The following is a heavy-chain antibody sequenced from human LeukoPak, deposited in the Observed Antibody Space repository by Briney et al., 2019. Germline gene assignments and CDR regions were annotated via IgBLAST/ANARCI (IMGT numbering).Heavy chain of an antibody. J-gene: IGHJ6*03. V-gene: IGHV1-2*02. CDR2: VNPNRGGT. CDR3: ARGETYYDILTGYYKPYYCYYMDV. D-gene: IGHD3-9*01. Sequence: GASVTVSCKASGYTVTDYYMLWVRPPPAQGLAWMGWVNPNRGGTNYAQKLQGRVTMTRDTYISTAYMELSRLRSDDTAVYYCARGETYYDILTGYYKPYYCYYMDVWGKGTTVTVSS. CDR1: GYTVTDYY.